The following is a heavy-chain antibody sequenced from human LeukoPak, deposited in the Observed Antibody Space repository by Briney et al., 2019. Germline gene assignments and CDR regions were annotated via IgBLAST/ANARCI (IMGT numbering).Heavy chain of an antibody. CDR3: ARYPLLWFGEVPPDGAFDI. D-gene: IGHD3-10*01. CDR1: RDSVSHNSAA. Sequence: SQTLSLTRAISRDSVSHNSAAGNEIRQSPSRGLEWLGKTYYRSKRFNDYPVSVKSRITINQGTANNQFSLQLNSVTPEDTAVYYCARYPLLWFGEVPPDGAFDIWGQGTMVTVSS. V-gene: IGHV6-1*01. J-gene: IGHJ3*02. CDR2: TYYRSKRFN.